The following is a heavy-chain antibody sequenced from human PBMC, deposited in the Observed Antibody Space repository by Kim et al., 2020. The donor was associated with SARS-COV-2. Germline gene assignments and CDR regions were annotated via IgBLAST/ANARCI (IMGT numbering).Heavy chain of an antibody. CDR3: ASSIYGSGSYSGSGAFDI. J-gene: IGHJ3*02. Sequence: SVKVSCKASGGTFSSYAISWVRQAPGQGLEWMGGIIPIFGTANYAQKFQGRVTITADESTSTAYMELSSLRSEDTAVYYCASSIYGSGSYSGSGAFDIWGQGTMVTVSS. CDR1: GGTFSSYA. D-gene: IGHD3-10*01. CDR2: IIPIFGTA. V-gene: IGHV1-69*13.